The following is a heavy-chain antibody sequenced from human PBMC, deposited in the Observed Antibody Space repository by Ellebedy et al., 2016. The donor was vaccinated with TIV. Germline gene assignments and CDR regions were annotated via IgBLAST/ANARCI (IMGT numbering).Heavy chain of an antibody. CDR3: ARDSRHWLEEYSFDY. CDR1: GYTFTRHY. D-gene: IGHD6-19*01. J-gene: IGHJ4*02. CDR2: INPSGGST. Sequence: AASVKVSCKASGYTFTRHYIHWMRQAPGQGLEWMGVINPSGGSTSYRQEFQGRITMARDTSTTTVYMELSSLRSEDTAVYYCARDSRHWLEEYSFDYWGQGTLVTVSS. V-gene: IGHV1-46*01.